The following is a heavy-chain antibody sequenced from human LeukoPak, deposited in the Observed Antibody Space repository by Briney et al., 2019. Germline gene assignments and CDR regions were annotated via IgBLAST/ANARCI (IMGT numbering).Heavy chain of an antibody. J-gene: IGHJ4*02. Sequence: GGSLRLSCVASGFTVSRNVMSWVRQAPGKRLEWVAVIWYDGSNKYYADSVKGRFTISRDNSKNTLYLQMNSLRAEDAAVYYCAKDIGAAGTDFWGQGTLVTVSS. V-gene: IGHV3-33*06. CDR3: AKDIGAAGTDF. CDR2: IWYDGSNK. CDR1: GFTVSRNV. D-gene: IGHD6-13*01.